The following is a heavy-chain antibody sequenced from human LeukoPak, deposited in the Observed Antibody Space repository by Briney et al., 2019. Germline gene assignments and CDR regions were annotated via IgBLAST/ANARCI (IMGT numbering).Heavy chain of an antibody. Sequence: SETLSLTCTVSGGPISSYYWSWIRQPPGKGLEWIGYIYYSGSTNYNPSLKSRVTISVDTSKNQFSLKLSSVTAADTAVYYCARSRIAAAAGFDPWGQGTLVTVSS. CDR3: ARSRIAAAAGFDP. D-gene: IGHD6-13*01. V-gene: IGHV4-59*08. CDR1: GGPISSYY. J-gene: IGHJ5*02. CDR2: IYYSGST.